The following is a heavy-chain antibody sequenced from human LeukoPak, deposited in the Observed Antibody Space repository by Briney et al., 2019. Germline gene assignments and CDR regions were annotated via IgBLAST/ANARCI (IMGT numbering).Heavy chain of an antibody. V-gene: IGHV3-9*01. D-gene: IGHD3-10*01. CDR1: GFTFDDYA. CDR2: ISWNSGSI. CDR3: AKSDLWFGELLGY. J-gene: IGHJ4*02. Sequence: GGSLRLSCAASGFTFDDYAMHWVRQAPVKGLEWVSGISWNSGSIGYADSVKGRFTISRDNAKNSLYLQMNSLRAEDTALYYCAKSDLWFGELLGYWGQGTLVTVSS.